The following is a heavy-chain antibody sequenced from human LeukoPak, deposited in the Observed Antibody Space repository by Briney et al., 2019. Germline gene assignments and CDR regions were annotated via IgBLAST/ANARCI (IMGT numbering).Heavy chain of an antibody. Sequence: ASVKVSCKVSGYTLTELSMHWVRQAPGKGLEWMGGFDPEDGETIYAQKFQGRVTMTEDTSTDTVYMELSSLRSEDTAVYYCATHTANRVGATLDPWGQGTLVTVSS. CDR2: FDPEDGET. J-gene: IGHJ5*02. CDR3: ATHTANRVGATLDP. CDR1: GYTLTELS. D-gene: IGHD1-26*01. V-gene: IGHV1-24*01.